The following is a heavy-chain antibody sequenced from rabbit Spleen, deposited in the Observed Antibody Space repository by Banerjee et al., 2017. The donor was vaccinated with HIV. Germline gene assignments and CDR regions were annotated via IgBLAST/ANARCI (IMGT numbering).Heavy chain of an antibody. V-gene: IGHV1S45*01. Sequence: QQQLEESGGGLVKPGGTLTLTCKASGIDFSSSYWICWVRQAPGKGLEWIACIDAGSSGSTYYASWAKGRFTISKTSSTTVTLQMTSLTAADTATYFCAYGGWNFYLWGQGTLVTVS. J-gene: IGHJ4*01. CDR1: GIDFSSSYW. CDR3: AYGGWNFYL. D-gene: IGHD4-2*01. CDR2: IDAGSSGST.